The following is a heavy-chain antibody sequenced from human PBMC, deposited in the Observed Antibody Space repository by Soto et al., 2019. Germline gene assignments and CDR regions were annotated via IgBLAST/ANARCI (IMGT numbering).Heavy chain of an antibody. CDR2: IFQSGST. CDR1: GGTIRSPDW. Sequence: SETLSLTXGVSGGTIRSPDWWTWVRQPPGKGLEWIGEIFQSGSTNYTPSLESRVTISVDKSKNQFSLTLTSVTAADTAVYFCARGRGRYSSGWSWFDPWGQGILVTVSS. V-gene: IGHV4-4*02. CDR3: ARGRGRYSSGWSWFDP. D-gene: IGHD6-19*01. J-gene: IGHJ5*02.